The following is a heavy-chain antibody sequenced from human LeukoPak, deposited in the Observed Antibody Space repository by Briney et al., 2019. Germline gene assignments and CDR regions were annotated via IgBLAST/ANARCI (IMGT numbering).Heavy chain of an antibody. CDR3: ARDAPSDYGDYVPDAFDI. V-gene: IGHV3-21*01. Sequence: GGSLRLSCAASGFTFSSYSMNWVRQAPGKGLEWVSSISSSSSYIYYADSVKGRFTISRDNAKNSLYLQMNSLRAEDTAVSYCARDAPSDYGDYVPDAFDIWGQGTMVTVSS. D-gene: IGHD4-17*01. CDR1: GFTFSSYS. J-gene: IGHJ3*02. CDR2: ISSSSSYI.